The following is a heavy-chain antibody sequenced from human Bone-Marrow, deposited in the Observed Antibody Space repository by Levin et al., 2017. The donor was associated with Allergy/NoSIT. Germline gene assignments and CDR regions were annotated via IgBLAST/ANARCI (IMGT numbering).Heavy chain of an antibody. CDR3: AHRRQQVYDY. D-gene: IGHD2-8*01. V-gene: IGHV2-5*02. J-gene: IGHJ4*02. CDR1: GFSLTTSGVG. CDR2: IYWDDEK. Sequence: NESGPTLVKPTQTLTLTCTFSGFSLTTSGVGVGWIRQPPGKALEWLAFIYWDDEKRYSPSLKNRLTITKDTSKNRVVLTLTNMDPVDTATYYCAHRRQQVYDYWGQGTLVTVSS.